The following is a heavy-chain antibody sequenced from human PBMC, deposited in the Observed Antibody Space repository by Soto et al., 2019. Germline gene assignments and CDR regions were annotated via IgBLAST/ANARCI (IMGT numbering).Heavy chain of an antibody. J-gene: IGHJ6*02. CDR3: ARAEDILTGYPTYYYYYYGMDV. V-gene: IGHV1-2*04. D-gene: IGHD3-9*01. Sequence: ASVKVSCKASGYTFTGYYMHWVRQAPGQGLEWMGWINPNSGGTNYAQKFQGWVTMTRDTSISTAYMELSRLRSDDTAVYYCARAEDILTGYPTYYYYYYGMDVWGQGTTVTVSS. CDR1: GYTFTGYY. CDR2: INPNSGGT.